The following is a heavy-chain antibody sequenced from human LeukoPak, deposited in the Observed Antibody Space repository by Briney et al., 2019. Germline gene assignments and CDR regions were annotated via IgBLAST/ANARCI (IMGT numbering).Heavy chain of an antibody. CDR1: GFTFNGHW. D-gene: IGHD5-12*01. Sequence: PGGSLRLSCEASGFTFNGHWMHWVRQAPGKGLEWVSYISSSGSTIYYADSVKGRFTISRDNAKNSLYPQMNSLRAEDTAVYYCARDEIVATIPLGYWGQGTLVTVSS. CDR3: ARDEIVATIPLGY. V-gene: IGHV3-48*04. J-gene: IGHJ4*02. CDR2: ISSSGSTI.